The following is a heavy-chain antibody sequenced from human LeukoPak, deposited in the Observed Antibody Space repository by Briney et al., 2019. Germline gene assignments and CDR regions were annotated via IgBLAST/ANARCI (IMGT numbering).Heavy chain of an antibody. CDR2: INHSGST. CDR3: ARGRPVLLWFGEPSNWFDP. Sequence: SETLSLTCAVYGGSFSGYYWSWIREPPGKGLEWIGEINHSGSTNYNPSLKSRVTISVDTSKNQFSLKLSSVTAADTAVYYCARGRPVLLWFGEPSNWFDPWGQGTLVTVSS. J-gene: IGHJ5*02. D-gene: IGHD3-10*01. CDR1: GGSFSGYY. V-gene: IGHV4-34*01.